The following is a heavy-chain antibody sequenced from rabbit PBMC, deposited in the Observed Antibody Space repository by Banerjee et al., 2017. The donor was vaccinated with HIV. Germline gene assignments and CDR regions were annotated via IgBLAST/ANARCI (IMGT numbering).Heavy chain of an antibody. D-gene: IGHD2-1*01. Sequence: QEQLVESGGGLVQPGGSLKLSCKASGFDFSSYGVSWVRQAPGKGLEWIACIYSASSGTTYYASWAKGRFTISKTSSTTVTLQMTSLTAADTATYFCARLDVADAYFDLWGQGTLVTVS. V-gene: IGHV1S45*01. J-gene: IGHJ4*01. CDR3: ARLDVADAYFDL. CDR1: GFDFSSYG. CDR2: IYSASSGTT.